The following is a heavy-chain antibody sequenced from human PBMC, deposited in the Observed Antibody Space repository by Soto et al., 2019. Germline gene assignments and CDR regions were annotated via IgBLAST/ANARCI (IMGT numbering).Heavy chain of an antibody. D-gene: IGHD2-2*01. Sequence: SQTLSLTCAISGDSVSSNGAAWNWIRQSPSRGLEWLGRTYYRSKWYNDYAVSVKSRITINPDTSKNQFSLHLNSVTPEDTAVYYCATPGSTLGAEYFHHWGHGTLVTVSS. CDR1: GDSVSSNGAA. J-gene: IGHJ1*01. V-gene: IGHV6-1*01. CDR2: TYYRSKWYN. CDR3: ATPGSTLGAEYFHH.